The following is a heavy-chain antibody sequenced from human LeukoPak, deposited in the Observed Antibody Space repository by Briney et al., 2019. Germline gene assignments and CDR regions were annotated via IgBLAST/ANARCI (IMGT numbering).Heavy chain of an antibody. Sequence: SETLSLTCTVSGGSISSSSYYWGWIRQPPGKGLEWIGSIYYSGSTYYNPPLKSRVTISVDTSKNQFSLKLSSVTAADTAVYYCATYYDFWMGFDYWGQGTLVTVSS. D-gene: IGHD3-3*01. CDR2: IYYSGST. V-gene: IGHV4-39*07. CDR1: GGSISSSSYY. J-gene: IGHJ4*02. CDR3: ATYYDFWMGFDY.